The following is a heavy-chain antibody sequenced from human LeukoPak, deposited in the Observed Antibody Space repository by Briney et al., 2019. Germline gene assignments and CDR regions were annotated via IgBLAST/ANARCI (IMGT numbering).Heavy chain of an antibody. J-gene: IGHJ4*02. D-gene: IGHD4-23*01. Sequence: ASVKVSCKASGYTFTGYYMHWVRQAPGQGLEWMGWINPNSGGTNCAQKFQGWVTMTRDASISTAYMELSRLRSDDTAVYYCAREATVASFDYWGQGTLVTVSS. CDR3: AREATVASFDY. V-gene: IGHV1-2*04. CDR1: GYTFTGYY. CDR2: INPNSGGT.